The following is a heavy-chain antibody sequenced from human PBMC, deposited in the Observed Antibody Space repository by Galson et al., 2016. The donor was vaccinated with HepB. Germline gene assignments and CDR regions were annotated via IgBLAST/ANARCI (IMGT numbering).Heavy chain of an antibody. V-gene: IGHV4-61*01. CDR2: INWSGST. Sequence: TLSLTCTVSGGSVSSDSKYWSWIRQPPGKGLEWIGFINWSGSTNYNPSLKSRATISLDTPKNQFSLNLTSLTAADTAVYYCASGGLFYGPWGQGALVTVSS. CDR1: GGSVSSDSKY. CDR3: ASGGLFYGP. D-gene: IGHD3-16*01. J-gene: IGHJ5*02.